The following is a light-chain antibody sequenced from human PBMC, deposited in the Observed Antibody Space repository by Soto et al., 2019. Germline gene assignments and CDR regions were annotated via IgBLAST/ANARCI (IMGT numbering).Light chain of an antibody. CDR1: QNISSSY. J-gene: IGKJ2*01. V-gene: IGKV3-20*01. Sequence: EIVLTQSPGTLSLSPGERATLSCRASQNISSSYLAWYQQKPGQAPRLLIHAASSRSTGIPDRFSGSGSATDFSLTIIRLEPEDFAVYYCQQYGRSALYTFGQGTKLEIK. CDR2: AAS. CDR3: QQYGRSALYT.